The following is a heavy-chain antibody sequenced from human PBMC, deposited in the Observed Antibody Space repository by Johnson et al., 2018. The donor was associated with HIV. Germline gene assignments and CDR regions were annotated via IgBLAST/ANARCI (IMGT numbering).Heavy chain of an antibody. Sequence: VQLVESGGGLVQPGRSLRLSCAASGFTFDDYAMHWVRQAPGKGLEWVSGISWNSGSIGYADSVKGRFSISRDNSKNTLYLQMNSLRAEDTAVYYCAKSADTGEAFDIWGQGTMVTVSS. V-gene: IGHV3-9*01. D-gene: IGHD5-18*01. CDR2: ISWNSGSI. CDR1: GFTFDDYA. J-gene: IGHJ3*02. CDR3: AKSADTGEAFDI.